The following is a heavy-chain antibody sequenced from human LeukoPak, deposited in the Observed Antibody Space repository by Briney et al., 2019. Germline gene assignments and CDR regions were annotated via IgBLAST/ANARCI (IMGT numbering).Heavy chain of an antibody. CDR3: AGVRERFDILTGYSFDY. J-gene: IGHJ4*02. Sequence: SETLSLTCAVYGGSFSGYYWSWIRQPPGKGLEWIGETNHSGSTNYNPSLKSRVTISVDTSKNQFSLKLSSVTAADTAVYYCAGVRERFDILTGYSFDYWGQGTLVTVSS. V-gene: IGHV4-34*01. D-gene: IGHD3-9*01. CDR2: TNHSGST. CDR1: GGSFSGYY.